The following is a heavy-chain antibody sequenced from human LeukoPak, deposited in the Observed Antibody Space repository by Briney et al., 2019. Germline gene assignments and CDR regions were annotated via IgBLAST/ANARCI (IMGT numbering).Heavy chain of an antibody. J-gene: IGHJ4*02. CDR2: ISSDATNT. CDR3: ARGGWGSSVHFDT. Sequence: GGSLRLSCATSGFTLSSCGMHWVRHPPGKGLVWASRISSDATNTNYADSVKGRFTISRDNTKNTVYLQMNSLGAEHTAVYYCARGGWGSSVHFDTWGQGALVTVSS. D-gene: IGHD3-10*01. V-gene: IGHV3-74*01. CDR1: GFTLSSCG.